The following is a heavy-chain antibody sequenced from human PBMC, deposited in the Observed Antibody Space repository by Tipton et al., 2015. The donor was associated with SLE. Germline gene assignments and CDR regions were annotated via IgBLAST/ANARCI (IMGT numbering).Heavy chain of an antibody. CDR3: ARGISEYSSSWYYFYHGMDV. D-gene: IGHD6-13*01. J-gene: IGHJ6*02. CDR1: GGFISSHD. CDR2: VYYSGST. Sequence: TLSLTCTVSGGFISSHDWSWIRQPPGKELEWIGYVYYSGSTTYNPSLKSRVTISVDRSKNQFSLRLTSVTVADTAVYYCARGISEYSSSWYYFYHGMDVWGQGTTVTVSS. V-gene: IGHV4-59*11.